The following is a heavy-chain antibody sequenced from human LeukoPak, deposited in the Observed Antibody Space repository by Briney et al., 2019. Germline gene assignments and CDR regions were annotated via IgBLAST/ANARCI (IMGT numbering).Heavy chain of an antibody. CDR2: VHYSGAT. CDR1: GGSITSTIFY. J-gene: IGHJ5*02. V-gene: IGHV4-39*01. Sequence: SETLSLTCTVSGGSITSTIFYWGWIRQPPGKGLQWIGRVHYSGATYYSPSLQSRATISVDTSNNQFSLNLTSVTAADTAIYYCARQASGSYYQNWFDPWGQGTLVIVSS. CDR3: ARQASGSYYQNWFDP. D-gene: IGHD3-10*01.